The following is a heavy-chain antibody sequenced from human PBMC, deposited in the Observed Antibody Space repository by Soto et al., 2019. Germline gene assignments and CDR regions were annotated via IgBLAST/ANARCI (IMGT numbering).Heavy chain of an antibody. J-gene: IGHJ4*02. CDR2: VKTKTDGGTR. Sequence: GGSLRLSSAASGFTFSDAWMNWVRQAPGKGLEWVGRVKTKTDGGTRDYAAPVQGRFTFSRQESKNTLYLQKNSLTTEDTAVYYCSTTWGSGYFDYWGQGALVNGS. V-gene: IGHV3-15*01. CDR1: GFTFSDAW. CDR3: STTWGSGYFDY. D-gene: IGHD3-10*01.